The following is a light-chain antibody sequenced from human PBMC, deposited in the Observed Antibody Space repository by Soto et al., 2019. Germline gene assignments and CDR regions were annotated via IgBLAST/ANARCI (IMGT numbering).Light chain of an antibody. V-gene: IGKV3-20*01. CDR3: QQYGDSPQT. Sequence: EVVLTQSPGTLSLSPGERATLSCRASQSVSNNYLACYQQRPGQAHRLLIYTASKRLTGIPDRFRGSGSGTDFTLTISRLEPDDFAVYYCQQYGDSPQTFGQGTKVDI. CDR2: TAS. J-gene: IGKJ1*01. CDR1: QSVSNNY.